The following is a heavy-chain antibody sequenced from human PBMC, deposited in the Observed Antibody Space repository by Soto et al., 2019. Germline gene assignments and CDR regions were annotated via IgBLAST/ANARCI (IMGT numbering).Heavy chain of an antibody. V-gene: IGHV4-61*01. J-gene: IGHJ3*02. Sequence: QVQLQESGPGMVKPSETLSLTCTVSGGSVSSGSYYWGWIRQPPGKGLEWIGSIYYSGSTNYNPPLVIPFTMSVVTDKNQFSLKLRCMTAAHTAVYYCVRQYSSEFNGGRCFHAFDIWGQGTMVTVSS. CDR2: IYYSGST. CDR3: VRQYSSEFNGGRCFHAFDI. CDR1: GGSVSSGSYY. D-gene: IGHD2-15*01.